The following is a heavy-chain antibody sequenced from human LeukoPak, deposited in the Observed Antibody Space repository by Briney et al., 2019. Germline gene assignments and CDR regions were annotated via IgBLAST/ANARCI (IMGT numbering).Heavy chain of an antibody. CDR1: GYSFTNSL. CDR2: FYTGDSDT. CDR3: ARLVGAGNRYFDY. D-gene: IGHD1-26*01. Sequence: GVPLTISSPGSGYSFTNSLIAWGRQMPGTHLEWMRVFYTGDSDTSYSPSFQGQVTISADKSISTAYLQWSSLKASDTAMYYCARLVGAGNRYFDYWGQGTLVTVSS. J-gene: IGHJ4*02. V-gene: IGHV5-51*01.